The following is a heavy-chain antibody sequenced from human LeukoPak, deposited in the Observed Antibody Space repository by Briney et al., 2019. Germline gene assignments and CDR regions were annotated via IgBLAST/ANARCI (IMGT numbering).Heavy chain of an antibody. V-gene: IGHV3-23*01. CDR2: ISGSGGST. CDR1: GFTFSSYA. D-gene: IGHD3-10*01. CDR3: AKDLVRGVIPPYYYYYYGMDV. J-gene: IGHJ6*02. Sequence: GGSLRLSCAASGFTFSSYAMSWVRQAPGKGLEGVSAISGSGGSTYYADSVKGRFTISRDNSKNTLYLQMNSLRAEDTAVYYCAKDLVRGVIPPYYYYYYGMDVWGQGTTVTVSS.